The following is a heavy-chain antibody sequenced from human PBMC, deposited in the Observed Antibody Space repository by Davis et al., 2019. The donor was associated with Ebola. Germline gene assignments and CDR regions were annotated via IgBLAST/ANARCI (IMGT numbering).Heavy chain of an antibody. J-gene: IGHJ6*02. CDR2: IYHGGST. V-gene: IGHV4-30-2*01. CDR1: GGSISRGGYS. D-gene: IGHD3-10*01. CDR3: ARTYVAYYYGSGRSGGMDV. Sequence: SETLSLTCAVSGGSISRGGYSWSWIRQPPGKGLEWIGHIYHGGSTNYNPSLKSRVTISVDTSKNQFSLKLSAVTAADTAVYYCARTYVAYYYGSGRSGGMDVWGQGTTVTVSS.